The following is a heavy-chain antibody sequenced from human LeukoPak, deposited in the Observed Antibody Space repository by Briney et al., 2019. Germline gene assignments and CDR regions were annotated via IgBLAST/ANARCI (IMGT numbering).Heavy chain of an antibody. CDR3: ARVVHPNYYSNYDFDY. J-gene: IGHJ4*02. CDR2: INHSGST. CDR1: GGSFIGFH. V-gene: IGHV4-34*01. Sequence: SETLSLTCAVYGGSFIGFHWNWIRQPPGKGLEWIGDINHSGSTNYNPSLKSRVTISVDTSKNQFSLKLSSVTAADTAVYYCARVVHPNYYSNYDFDYWGQGTLVTVSS. D-gene: IGHD4-11*01.